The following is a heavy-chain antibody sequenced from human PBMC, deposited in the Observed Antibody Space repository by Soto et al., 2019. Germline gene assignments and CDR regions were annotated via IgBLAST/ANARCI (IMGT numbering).Heavy chain of an antibody. CDR3: ARDFMGYCSRGSCYPYYYYYGMDV. V-gene: IGHV1-18*01. CDR1: GYTFTSYG. Sequence: GASVKVSCKASGYTFTSYGISWVRQAPGQGLEWMGWISAYNGNTNYAQKLQGRVTMTTDTSTSTAYMELRSLRSDDTAVYYCARDFMGYCSRGSCYPYYYYYGMDVWGQGTTVTVSS. CDR2: ISAYNGNT. D-gene: IGHD2-15*01. J-gene: IGHJ6*02.